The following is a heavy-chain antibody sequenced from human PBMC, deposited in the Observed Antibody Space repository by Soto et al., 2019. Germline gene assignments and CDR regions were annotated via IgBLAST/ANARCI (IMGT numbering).Heavy chain of an antibody. CDR2: IYYSGST. D-gene: IGHD3-10*01. Sequence: SETLSLTCTVSGGSISSGDYYWSWIRQPPGKGLEWIGYIYYSGSTYYNPSLKSRVTISVDTSKNQFSLKLSSVTAADTAVYYCARTVRTGSGSYYLLFDYWGQGTLVTVSS. V-gene: IGHV4-30-4*01. J-gene: IGHJ4*02. CDR3: ARTVRTGSGSYYLLFDY. CDR1: GGSISSGDYY.